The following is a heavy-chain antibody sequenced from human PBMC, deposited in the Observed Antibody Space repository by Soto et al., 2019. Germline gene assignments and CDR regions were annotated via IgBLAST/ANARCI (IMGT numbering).Heavy chain of an antibody. CDR3: ARGLDRIAVAGTWWFDP. Sequence: PSETLSLTCAVYGGSFSGYYWSWIRQPPGKGLEWIGEINHSGSTNYNPSLKSRVTISVDTSKNQFSLKLSSVTAADTAVYYCARGLDRIAVAGTWWFDPWGQGTLVTVSS. J-gene: IGHJ5*02. D-gene: IGHD6-19*01. CDR1: GGSFSGYY. V-gene: IGHV4-34*01. CDR2: INHSGST.